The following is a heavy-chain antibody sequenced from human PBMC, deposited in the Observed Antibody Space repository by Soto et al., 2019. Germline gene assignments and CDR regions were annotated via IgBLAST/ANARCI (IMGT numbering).Heavy chain of an antibody. CDR3: ARGHYYDSSGYYFDY. CDR1: GGSISSGDYY. J-gene: IGHJ4*02. Sequence: SETLSLTCTVSGGSISSGDYYWSWIRQPPGKGLEWIGYIYYSGSTYYNPSLKSRVTISVDTSKNQFSLKLSSVTAADTAVYYCARGHYYDSSGYYFDYWGQGTLVTVSS. V-gene: IGHV4-30-4*01. CDR2: IYYSGST. D-gene: IGHD3-22*01.